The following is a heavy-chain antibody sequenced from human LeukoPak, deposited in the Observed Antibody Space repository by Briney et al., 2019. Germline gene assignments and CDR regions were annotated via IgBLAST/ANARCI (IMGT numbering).Heavy chain of an antibody. V-gene: IGHV3-23*01. Sequence: GGSLRLSCAASGFTFTSYSMNWVRQAPGKGLEWVSTISGGGGSTYYADSVKGRFTISRDNSKNTLYLQMNSLRAEDTAVYYCAKAPDSSGYINYFDYWGQGTLVTVSS. CDR2: ISGGGGST. D-gene: IGHD3-22*01. CDR1: GFTFTSYS. CDR3: AKAPDSSGYINYFDY. J-gene: IGHJ4*02.